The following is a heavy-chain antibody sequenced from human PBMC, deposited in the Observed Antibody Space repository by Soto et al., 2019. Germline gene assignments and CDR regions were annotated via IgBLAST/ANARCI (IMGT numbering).Heavy chain of an antibody. CDR1: GGSISSYY. J-gene: IGHJ6*02. V-gene: IGHV4-59*01. Sequence: QVQLQESGPGLVKPSETLSLTCTVSGGSISSYYWTWIRQPPGEGLEWIGYIYYSGSTNYNPSLKRRVTISVDTSKNQFAPQLRSVTAAASAVYYCAREVDTAIFSTGGMDVWGQGTPVTGSS. D-gene: IGHD5-18*01. CDR2: IYYSGST. CDR3: AREVDTAIFSTGGMDV.